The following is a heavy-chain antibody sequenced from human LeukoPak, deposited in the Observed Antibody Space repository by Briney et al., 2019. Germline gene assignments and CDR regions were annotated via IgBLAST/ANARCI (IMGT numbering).Heavy chain of an antibody. J-gene: IGHJ5*02. D-gene: IGHD1-26*01. V-gene: IGHV4-59*08. Sequence: SETLSLTCTVSGGSISSYYWSWIRQPPGKGLEWIGYIYYSGSTNYNPSLKSRVTISVDTSKNQFSLKLSSVTAADTAVYYCARHMGKXLNWFDPWGQGTLVTVSS. CDR1: GGSISSYY. CDR3: ARHMGKXLNWFDP. CDR2: IYYSGST.